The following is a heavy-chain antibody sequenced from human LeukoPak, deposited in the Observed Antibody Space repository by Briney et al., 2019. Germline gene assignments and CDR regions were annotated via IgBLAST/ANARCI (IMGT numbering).Heavy chain of an antibody. Sequence: AGSLTLSCAASGVTVSSNYLSWVRQAPGKGLEWVSVIYSGGSTYYADSVKGRFTISRDNSKNTLYLQMNSLRAEDTAVYYCARGDTPLDPWGQGTLVTVSS. J-gene: IGHJ5*02. CDR3: ARGDTPLDP. V-gene: IGHV3-66*02. CDR1: GVTVSSNY. CDR2: IYSGGST.